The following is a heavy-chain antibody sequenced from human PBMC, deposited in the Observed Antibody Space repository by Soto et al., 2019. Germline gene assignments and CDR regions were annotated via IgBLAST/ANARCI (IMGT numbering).Heavy chain of an antibody. D-gene: IGHD5-18*01. CDR1: GYTFTSYD. CDR2: MNPNSGNT. J-gene: IGHJ3*02. Sequence: QVQLVQSGAEVKKPGASVKVSCKASGYTFTSYDINWVRQATGQGLEWMGWMNPNSGNTGYAQKFQGRVTMTRNTSINTAYLELSSLRSEDTAVYYCARGTNSYGQRAFDIWGQGTMVTVSS. CDR3: ARGTNSYGQRAFDI. V-gene: IGHV1-8*01.